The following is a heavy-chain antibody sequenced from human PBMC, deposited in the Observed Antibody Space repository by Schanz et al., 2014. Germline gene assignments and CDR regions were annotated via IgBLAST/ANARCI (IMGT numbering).Heavy chain of an antibody. CDR3: VKDAYCAGDSFPAEYGQH. J-gene: IGHJ1*01. CDR2: ITRSGGGT. CDR1: GFTFSSYA. Sequence: EVQLVESGGYLVQPGGSLRLSCSASGFTFSSYAMHWVRQASGKGLEYVSAITRSGGGTYYSDSVKGRFTISRDNSKNTLYLQMSSLRHEDSTVYYCVKDAYCAGDSFPAEYGQHWGQGTLVTVSS. V-gene: IGHV3-64D*06. D-gene: IGHD2-21*02.